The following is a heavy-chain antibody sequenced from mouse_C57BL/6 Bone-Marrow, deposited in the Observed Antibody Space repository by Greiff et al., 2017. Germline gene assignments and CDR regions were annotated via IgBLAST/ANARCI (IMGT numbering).Heavy chain of an antibody. CDR2: ISYSGST. D-gene: IGHD1-1*01. Sequence: EVKLLESGPGLAKPSQTLSLTCSVTGYSITSDYWNWIRKFPGNKLEYMGYISYSGSTYYNPSLKSRISITRDTSKNQYYLQLNSVTTEDTATYXCARGSSYYGSSYEAMDYWGQGTSVTVSS. J-gene: IGHJ4*01. V-gene: IGHV3-8*01. CDR1: GYSITSDY. CDR3: ARGSSYYGSSYEAMDY.